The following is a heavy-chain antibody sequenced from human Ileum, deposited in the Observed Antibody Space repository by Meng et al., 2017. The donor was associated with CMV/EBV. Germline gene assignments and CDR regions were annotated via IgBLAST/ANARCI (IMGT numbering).Heavy chain of an antibody. Sequence: LRLSCAASGFPFNTFDMSWVRQAPGKGLEWVSVIYGRDGSTFYADSVRGRFTISKENSDNRLHLQMNSLRVENTALYYCTKGAWVDYLGQGTLVTVSS. J-gene: IGHJ4*02. V-gene: IGHV3-23*01. CDR1: GFPFNTFD. CDR2: IYGRDGST. D-gene: IGHD1-26*01. CDR3: TKGAWVDY.